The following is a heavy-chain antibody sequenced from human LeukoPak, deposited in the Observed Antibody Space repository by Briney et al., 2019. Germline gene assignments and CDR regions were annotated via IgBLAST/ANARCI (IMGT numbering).Heavy chain of an antibody. J-gene: IGHJ4*02. CDR1: GYTFSNFG. V-gene: IGHV1-18*01. D-gene: IGHD3-10*01. CDR2: ISGNNDNP. CDR3: ARDFEARLLWFGGFDY. Sequence: ASVKVSCKTSGYTFSNFGINWVRQAPGQGLEWMGWISGNNDNPNYGQKFQGRFTVTTDSSTSTAYMELRNLTFDDTAVYYCARDFEARLLWFGGFDYWGQGTLVTVSS.